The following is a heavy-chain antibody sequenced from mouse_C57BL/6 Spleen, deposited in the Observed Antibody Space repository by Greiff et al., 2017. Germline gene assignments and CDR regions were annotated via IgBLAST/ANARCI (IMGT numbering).Heavy chain of an antibody. D-gene: IGHD2-5*01. Sequence: EVKLMESGGGLVKPGGSLKLSCAASGFTFSDYGMHWVRQAPEKGLEWVAYISSGSSTIYYADTVKGRFTISRDNAKNTLFLQMTRLRSEDTAMYYCARTYYSNYFDYWGQGTTLTVSS. CDR3: ARTYYSNYFDY. CDR1: GFTFSDYG. J-gene: IGHJ2*01. V-gene: IGHV5-17*01. CDR2: ISSGSSTI.